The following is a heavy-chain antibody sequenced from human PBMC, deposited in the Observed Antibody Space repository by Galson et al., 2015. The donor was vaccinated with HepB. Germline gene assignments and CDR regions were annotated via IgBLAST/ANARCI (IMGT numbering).Heavy chain of an antibody. J-gene: IGHJ3*02. CDR3: ASGPVLHAFDI. V-gene: IGHV4-34*01. CDR2: INHSGST. Sequence: LSLTCAVYGGSFSGYYWSWIRQPPGKGLEWIGEINHSGSTNYNPSLKSRVTISVDTSKNQFSLKLSSVTAADTAVYYCASGPVLHAFDIWGQGTMVTVSS. CDR1: GGSFSGYY.